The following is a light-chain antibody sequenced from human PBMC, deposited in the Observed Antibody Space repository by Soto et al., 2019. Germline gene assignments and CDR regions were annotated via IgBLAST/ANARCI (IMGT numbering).Light chain of an antibody. V-gene: IGLV1-44*01. CDR1: SSNIGSNT. J-gene: IGLJ2*01. CDR3: AAWDGSLNVVV. CDR2: SNS. Sequence: QAVVTQPPSASGTPGQRVTISCSGNSSNIGSNTVNWYQQLPGTAPKALIYSNSQRPSGVPDRFSGSKSGTSASLAISGLQSEDEADYYCAAWDGSLNVVVFGGGTKLTVL.